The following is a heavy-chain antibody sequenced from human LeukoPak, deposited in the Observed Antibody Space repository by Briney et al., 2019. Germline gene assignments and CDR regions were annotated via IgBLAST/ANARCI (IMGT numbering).Heavy chain of an antibody. D-gene: IGHD6-13*01. CDR3: ATPYSSSTKTANYYYYGMDV. CDR2: FDPEDGET. V-gene: IGHV1-24*01. Sequence: ASVKVSFKVSGYTLTELSMHWVRQAPGKGLEWMGGFDPEDGETIYAQKFQGRVTMTEDTSTDTAYMELSSLRSEDTAVYYCATPYSSSTKTANYYYYGMDVWGQGTTVTVSS. J-gene: IGHJ6*02. CDR1: GYTLTELS.